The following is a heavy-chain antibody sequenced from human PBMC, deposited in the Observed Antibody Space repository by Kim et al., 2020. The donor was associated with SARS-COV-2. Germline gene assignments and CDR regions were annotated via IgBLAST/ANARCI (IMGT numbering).Heavy chain of an antibody. D-gene: IGHD3-16*01. V-gene: IGHV1-3*01. CDR3: AREKFGGVLDY. Sequence: KYSQKFQGRVTITRDTSASTAYMELSSLRSEDTAVYYCAREKFGGVLDYWGQGTLVTVSS. J-gene: IGHJ4*02.